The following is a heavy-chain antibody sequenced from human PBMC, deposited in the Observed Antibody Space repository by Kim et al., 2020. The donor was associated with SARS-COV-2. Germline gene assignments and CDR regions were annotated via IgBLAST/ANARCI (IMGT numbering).Heavy chain of an antibody. V-gene: IGHV3-48*01. Sequence: STIYYPDSVKGRFTISRDNAKNSLYLQMNSLRAEDTAVYYCARSSPGMDVWGQGTTVTVSS. J-gene: IGHJ6*02. CDR3: ARSSPGMDV. D-gene: IGHD3-10*01. CDR2: STI.